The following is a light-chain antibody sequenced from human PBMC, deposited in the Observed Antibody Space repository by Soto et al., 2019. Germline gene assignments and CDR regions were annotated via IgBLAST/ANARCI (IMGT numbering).Light chain of an antibody. CDR2: KAS. Sequence: DIQMTQSPSTLSASAGDRVIISCRASQYISSWLAWYQQKPGKAPDLLIYKASSLQSGVPSRFSGSGSGTQFTLTISNLQPDDFATYYCQQYSSYPWTFGQGTKVDIK. V-gene: IGKV1-5*03. CDR1: QYISSW. J-gene: IGKJ1*01. CDR3: QQYSSYPWT.